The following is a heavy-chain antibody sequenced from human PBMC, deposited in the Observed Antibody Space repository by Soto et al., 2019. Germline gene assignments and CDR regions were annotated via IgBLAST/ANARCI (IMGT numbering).Heavy chain of an antibody. V-gene: IGHV4-4*07. Sequence: QVQLQESGPGLVKPSETLSLTCTVSGGSISSNFWSWIRQPAGKGLEGIGRINTIGTTNYNPSLKSRVTMSVDTSKNQFSLKLNSVTAADTAVYYCARDVRWDRGLDVWGQGTTVTVSS. D-gene: IGHD1-26*01. CDR1: GGSISSNF. CDR3: ARDVRWDRGLDV. J-gene: IGHJ6*02. CDR2: INTIGTT.